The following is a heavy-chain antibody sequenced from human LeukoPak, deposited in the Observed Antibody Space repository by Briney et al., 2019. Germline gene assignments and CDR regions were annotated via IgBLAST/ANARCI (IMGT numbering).Heavy chain of an antibody. Sequence: GGSLRLSCAASGFTFSSYAMSWVRQAPGKGLEWVSAISGSGGSTYYADSVKGRFTISRDNSKNTLYLQMNSLRAEDTAVYYCAKDGTFGVAAPLYGMDVWGQGTTVTVSS. CDR1: GFTFSSYA. CDR2: ISGSGGST. CDR3: AKDGTFGVAAPLYGMDV. J-gene: IGHJ6*02. V-gene: IGHV3-23*01. D-gene: IGHD3-3*01.